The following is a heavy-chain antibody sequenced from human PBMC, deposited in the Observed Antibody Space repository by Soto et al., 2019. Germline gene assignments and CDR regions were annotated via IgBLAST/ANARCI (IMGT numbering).Heavy chain of an antibody. CDR2: IYSGGST. V-gene: IGHV3-53*01. Sequence: PGGSLRLSCAASGFTVSSNYMSWVRQAPGKGLEWVSVIYSGGSTYYADSVKGRFTISRDNSKNTLYLQMNSLRAEDTAVYYCARVPSGSYNRNDYWGQGTLVTVSS. J-gene: IGHJ4*02. CDR1: GFTVSSNY. CDR3: ARVPSGSYNRNDY. D-gene: IGHD1-26*01.